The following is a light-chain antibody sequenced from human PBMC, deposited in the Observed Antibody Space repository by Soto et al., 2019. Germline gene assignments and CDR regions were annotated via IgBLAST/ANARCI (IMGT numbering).Light chain of an antibody. CDR2: TAS. V-gene: IGKV1-39*01. Sequence: DIQMTQSPPSLSVSIGDRVTISCQASQGISTFLNWYQQKPGKAPRLLIYTASSLQSGVPSRFSGSGSGTDFTLTISSMQPEDFATYYCHQSYSTLLTFGGGTKVDIK. CDR1: QGISTF. J-gene: IGKJ4*01. CDR3: HQSYSTLLT.